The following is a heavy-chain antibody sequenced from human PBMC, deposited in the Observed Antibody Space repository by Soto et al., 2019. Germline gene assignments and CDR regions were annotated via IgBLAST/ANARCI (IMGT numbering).Heavy chain of an antibody. CDR1: GFRFSLYA. J-gene: IGHJ4*02. V-gene: IGHV3-23*01. CDR3: AKDRDSSGD. CDR2: ITGYGDTT. D-gene: IGHD6-19*01. Sequence: QLLESGGGLVQPGGSLRLSCVASGFRFSLYAMSWVRQAPGKGLEWVSGITGYGDTTDYADSVKGRFTISRDNSKNTLYLQMNSLRVEDKAIYYCAKDRDSSGDWGQGTLVTVSS.